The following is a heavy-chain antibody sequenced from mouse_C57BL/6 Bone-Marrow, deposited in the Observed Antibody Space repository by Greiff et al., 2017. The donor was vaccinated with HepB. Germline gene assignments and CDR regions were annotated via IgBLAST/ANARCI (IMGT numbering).Heavy chain of an antibody. CDR2: IDPENGDT. CDR1: GFNIKDDY. Sequence: EVQLQQSGAELVRPGASVKLSCTASGFNIKDDYMHWVKQRPEQGLEWIGWIDPENGDTEYASKFQGKATITADTSSNTAYLQLSSLTSEDTAVYDCTSYYYGSSYVGRDFDYWGQGTTLTVSS. J-gene: IGHJ2*01. CDR3: TSYYYGSSYVGRDFDY. V-gene: IGHV14-4*01. D-gene: IGHD1-1*01.